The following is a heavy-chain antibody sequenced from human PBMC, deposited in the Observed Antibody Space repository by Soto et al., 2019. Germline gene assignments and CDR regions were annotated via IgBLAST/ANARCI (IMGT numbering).Heavy chain of an antibody. CDR3: ARDFFDSSDYTTNWFDP. Sequence: PSETLSLTCAVSGGSISSGGFYWAWIRQPPGEGLEWIGSIYHTGNAYYNPSLKSRVTISVDTSKNQFSLKLTSVTAADAALYYCARDFFDSSDYTTNWFDPWGQGTLVTSPQ. J-gene: IGHJ5*02. D-gene: IGHD3-22*01. V-gene: IGHV4-39*01. CDR2: IYHTGNA. CDR1: GGSISSGGFY.